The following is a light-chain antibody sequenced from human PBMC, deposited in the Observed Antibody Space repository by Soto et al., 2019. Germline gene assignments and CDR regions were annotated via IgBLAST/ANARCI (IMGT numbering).Light chain of an antibody. CDR3: SSYTTSSTVV. CDR2: DVS. Sequence: QSALTQPASVSGSPGQSITISCTGSSSDVDGYNYVSWYQQHHPGKAPKLMIYDVSNRPSGVSNRFSGSKSGNTASLTISGLQAEDEDEYYYSSYTTSSTVVFGGGTKLTVL. J-gene: IGLJ2*01. CDR1: SSDVDGYNY. V-gene: IGLV2-14*03.